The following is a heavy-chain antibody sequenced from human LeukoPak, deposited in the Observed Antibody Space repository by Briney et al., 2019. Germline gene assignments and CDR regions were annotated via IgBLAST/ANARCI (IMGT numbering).Heavy chain of an antibody. Sequence: SETLSLTCAVYGGSFSGYYWSWIRQPPGKGLEWIGEINHSGSTNYNPSLKSRVTISVDTSKNQFSLKLSSVTAADTAVYYCARGTFAAGYYYYYYMDVWGKGTTVTVSS. V-gene: IGHV4-34*01. J-gene: IGHJ6*03. CDR3: ARGTFAAGYYYYYYMDV. D-gene: IGHD6-13*01. CDR1: GGSFSGYY. CDR2: INHSGST.